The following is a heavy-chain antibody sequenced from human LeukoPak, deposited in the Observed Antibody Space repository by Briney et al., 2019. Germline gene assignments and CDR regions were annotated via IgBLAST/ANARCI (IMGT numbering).Heavy chain of an antibody. V-gene: IGHV1-2*02. D-gene: IGHD5-18*01. J-gene: IGHJ4*02. CDR3: ARAYKGYSYGGY. Sequence: ASVKGSCKASGYTFTGYYMHWVRQAPGQGLEWMGWINPNSGGTNYAQKFQGRVTMTRDTSISTAYMELSRLRSDDTAVYYCARAYKGYSYGGYWGQGTLVTVSS. CDR1: GYTFTGYY. CDR2: INPNSGGT.